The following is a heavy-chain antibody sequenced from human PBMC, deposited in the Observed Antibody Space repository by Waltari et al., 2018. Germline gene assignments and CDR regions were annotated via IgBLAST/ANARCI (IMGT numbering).Heavy chain of an antibody. J-gene: IGHJ6*03. Sequence: EVQLVASGGGLVQPGGSLRLSCAASALPSSDYSMTLFRKAPGKGLERVGRIKNKVDSYTTEYAASVKGRFTISRDDSRNSLYLQMNGLQTGDTALYYCIRNNYHNMDVWGKGTTVTVSS. CDR1: ALPSSDYS. CDR2: IKNKVDSYTT. CDR3: IRNNYHNMDV. V-gene: IGHV3-72*01.